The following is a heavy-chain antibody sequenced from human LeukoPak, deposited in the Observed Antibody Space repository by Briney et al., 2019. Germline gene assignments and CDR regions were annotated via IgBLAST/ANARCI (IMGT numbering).Heavy chain of an antibody. CDR2: ISWNSGSI. Sequence: GGSLRLSCAASGFTFDDYAMHWVRQAPGKGLEWVSGISWNSGSIGYADSVKGRFTISRDNVKNSLYLQMNSLRAEDTAVYYCARFTNTYYYDSSGLLRDYWGQGTLVTVSS. CDR1: GFTFDDYA. D-gene: IGHD3-22*01. J-gene: IGHJ4*02. CDR3: ARFTNTYYYDSSGLLRDY. V-gene: IGHV3-9*01.